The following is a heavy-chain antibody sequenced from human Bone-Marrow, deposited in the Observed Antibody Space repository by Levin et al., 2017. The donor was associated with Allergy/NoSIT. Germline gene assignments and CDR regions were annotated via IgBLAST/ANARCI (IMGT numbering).Heavy chain of an antibody. D-gene: IGHD3/OR15-3a*01. V-gene: IGHV3-23*01. Sequence: GGSLRLSCAASGFTFSSSAMSWVRQAPGKGLEWVSSISAGDASTYYTDSVKGRLTVSRDNSKNTLYWQMNSLRAEDTALYYCAKGRRGLDAFDIWGQGTMVTVSS. CDR3: AKGRRGLDAFDI. J-gene: IGHJ3*02. CDR2: ISAGDAST. CDR1: GFTFSSSA.